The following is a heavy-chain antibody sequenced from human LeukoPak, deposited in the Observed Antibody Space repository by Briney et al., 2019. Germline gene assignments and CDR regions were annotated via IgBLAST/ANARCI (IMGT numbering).Heavy chain of an antibody. CDR2: IRFDGTIK. CDR3: AKEGRPPGTDNYSNWLFDDY. D-gene: IGHD4-11*01. Sequence: GGSLRLSCAASGFTFRTYGMHWVRQAPGKGLEWVAFIRFDGTIKYYAESVKGRFTISRDNSKNTLYVQMNSLRDEDTAVYYCAKEGRPPGTDNYSNWLFDDYWGQGTLVIVSS. CDR1: GFTFRTYG. J-gene: IGHJ4*02. V-gene: IGHV3-30*02.